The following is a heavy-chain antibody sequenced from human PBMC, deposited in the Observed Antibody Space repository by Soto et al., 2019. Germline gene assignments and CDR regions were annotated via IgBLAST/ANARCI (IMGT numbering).Heavy chain of an antibody. CDR3: AKALYAGDGGEVFDY. V-gene: IGHV3-23*01. CDR1: GFTFSSYA. D-gene: IGHD2-21*02. J-gene: IGHJ4*02. Sequence: EVQLLVSGGGLVQPGGSLRLSCAASGFTFSSYAMSWVRQAPGKGLEWVSTNFSSSGPNTHYADSVKGRFTISRDNSKDTLYLQMNSLRAEDTAVYYCAKALYAGDGGEVFDYWGQGALVTVSS. CDR2: FSSSGPNT.